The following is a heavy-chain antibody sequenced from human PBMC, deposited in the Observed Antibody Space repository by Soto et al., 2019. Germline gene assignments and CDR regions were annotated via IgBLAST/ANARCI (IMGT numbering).Heavy chain of an antibody. J-gene: IGHJ4*02. CDR2: ISRSGNST. Sequence: EVQVLESGGGLAQPGRSLRLSCAVSGLSFSSYAMTWVRQSPGKGLEWVSSISRSGNSTYSAGSVRGRFTISRDNSKNTLYLQMNSLRAEDTAVYYCAKDAKILDWLPTSYYFDFWGQGTLVTVSS. V-gene: IGHV3-23*01. D-gene: IGHD3-9*01. CDR3: AKDAKILDWLPTSYYFDF. CDR1: GLSFSSYA.